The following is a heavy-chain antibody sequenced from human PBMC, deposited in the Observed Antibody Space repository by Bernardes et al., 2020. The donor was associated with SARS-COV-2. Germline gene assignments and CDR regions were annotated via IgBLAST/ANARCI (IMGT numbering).Heavy chain of an antibody. D-gene: IGHD5-12*01. J-gene: IGHJ4*02. CDR3: ASGPDLATINYFDY. V-gene: IGHV4-59*05. Sequence: SETLSLTCTVSGGSFGGYYWSWIRQFPGKGLEWIGSIYYSGSTYYNPSLRSRVTISVDTSKNQFSLKLSSVTAADTAVYYCASGPDLATINYFDYWGQGTLVTVSS. CDR2: IYYSGST. CDR1: GGSFGGYY.